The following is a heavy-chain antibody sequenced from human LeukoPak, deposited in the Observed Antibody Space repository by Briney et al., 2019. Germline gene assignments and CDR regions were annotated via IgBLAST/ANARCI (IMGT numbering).Heavy chain of an antibody. D-gene: IGHD5/OR15-5a*01. Sequence: PSETLSLTCSVSDGSISNSSYYWGWVRQPPGKGLEWIGNIYYSGSTSSNPSLKSRVTVSVDTSKNQFSLRLSSVTAADTAVYYCARDVLRRGQGILVTVSS. CDR1: DGSISNSSYY. V-gene: IGHV4-39*02. J-gene: IGHJ4*02. CDR2: IYYSGST. CDR3: ARDVLR.